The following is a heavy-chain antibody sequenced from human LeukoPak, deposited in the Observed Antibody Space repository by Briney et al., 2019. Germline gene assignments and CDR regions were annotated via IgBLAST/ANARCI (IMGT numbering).Heavy chain of an antibody. CDR2: IYSGGST. D-gene: IGHD3-22*01. Sequence: GGSLRLSCAASGFTVSSNYMSWVRQAPGKGMEWVSVIYSGGSTYYADSVKGRFTISRHNSKNTLYLQMNSLRAEDTAVYYCARVRYYYDSSGYYALDAFDIWGQGTMVTVSS. V-gene: IGHV3-53*04. CDR3: ARVRYYYDSSGYYALDAFDI. J-gene: IGHJ3*02. CDR1: GFTVSSNY.